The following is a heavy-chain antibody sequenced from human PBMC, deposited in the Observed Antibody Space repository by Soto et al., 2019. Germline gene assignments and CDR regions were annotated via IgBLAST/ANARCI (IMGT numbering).Heavy chain of an antibody. Sequence: QVQFVQSGAEVKEPGASVKVSCKASGYTFTSYGLHWARQAPGQSLEWMGWINPDNGDTKHSQKFQGRVTITRDTSASTAYMELRSLRYEDTAVDYCARDDGERAFDIWGQGTTVTVSS. D-gene: IGHD2-21*01. CDR1: GYTFTSYG. J-gene: IGHJ3*02. CDR3: ARDDGERAFDI. CDR2: INPDNGDT. V-gene: IGHV1-3*01.